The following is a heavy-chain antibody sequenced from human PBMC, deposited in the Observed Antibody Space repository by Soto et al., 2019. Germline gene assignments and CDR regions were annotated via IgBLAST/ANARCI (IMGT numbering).Heavy chain of an antibody. CDR3: AKEMIASTLADFFDY. V-gene: IGHV3-23*01. D-gene: IGHD2-21*01. CDR1: GFTFSNYG. CDR2: ISGSGDRA. Sequence: EVQLLESGGGLIQPGGSLRLSCGASGFTFSNYGMTWVRQAPGKGLEWVSTISGSGDRAYYADPVKGRFTISRDNTKNTLYLQMNSLSAEETAMYYCAKEMIASTLADFFDYWGQGILVTVSS. J-gene: IGHJ4*02.